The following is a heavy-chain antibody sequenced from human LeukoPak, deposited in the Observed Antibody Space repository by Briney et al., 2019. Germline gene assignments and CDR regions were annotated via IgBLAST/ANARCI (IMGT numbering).Heavy chain of an antibody. Sequence: GGSLRLSCAASGFTFSSYTMNWVRQAPGKGLEWVSYISSGSSTIYYADSVKGRFTISRDNAKNSLYLQMSSLRDEDTAVYYCARGTSDYSDFWGQGILVTVSS. D-gene: IGHD1-26*01. J-gene: IGHJ4*02. CDR2: ISSGSSTI. V-gene: IGHV3-48*02. CDR1: GFTFSSYT. CDR3: ARGTSDYSDF.